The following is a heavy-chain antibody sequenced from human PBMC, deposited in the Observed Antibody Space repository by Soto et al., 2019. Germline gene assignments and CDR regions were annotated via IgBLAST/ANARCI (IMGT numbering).Heavy chain of an antibody. CDR1: GYSFTSYG. V-gene: IGHV1-18*01. D-gene: IGHD3-22*01. J-gene: IGHJ6*02. CDR2: ISAYNGNT. Sequence: QVQLVQSGAEVKKPGASVKVSCKASGYSFTSYGISWVRQAPGQGLEWMGWISAYNGNTNYAQKFQARVTMTTDTSTKTAYMELRSLRSDDTAVYYCPRETYHYDSSGYFGLDVWGQGTTVTVSS. CDR3: PRETYHYDSSGYFGLDV.